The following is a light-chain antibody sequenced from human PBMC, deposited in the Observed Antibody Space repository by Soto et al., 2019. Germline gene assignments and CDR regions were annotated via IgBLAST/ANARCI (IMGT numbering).Light chain of an antibody. CDR3: QQLKG. CDR2: AAS. V-gene: IGKV1-9*01. CDR1: QGISSY. Sequence: DIQLTQSPSFLSASVGDRVTITCRASQGISSYLAWYQQKTGKAPKLLIHAASTLQNGVPSSFSRSGSGTEFTLTISSLQPEDFATYYCQQLKGFGHGNKVDIK. J-gene: IGKJ3*01.